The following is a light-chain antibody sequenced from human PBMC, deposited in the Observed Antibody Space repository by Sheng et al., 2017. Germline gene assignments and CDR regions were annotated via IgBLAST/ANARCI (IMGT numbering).Light chain of an antibody. CDR3: CSYAGSSTSV. CDR1: SSDVGSYNL. J-gene: IGLJ1*01. CDR2: ENS. Sequence: QSALTQPASVSGSPGQSITISCTGTSSDVGSYNLVSWYQQHPGKAPKLMIYENSERPSGVSNRFSGSKSGNTASLTISGLQAEDEADYYCCSYAGSSTSVFGTGTKVTVL. V-gene: IGLV2-23*01.